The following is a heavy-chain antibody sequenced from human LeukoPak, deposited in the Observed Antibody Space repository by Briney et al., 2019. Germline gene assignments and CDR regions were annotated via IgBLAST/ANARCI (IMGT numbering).Heavy chain of an antibody. CDR1: GGSISSYY. Sequence: SETLSLTCTVSGGSISSYYWSWIRQPPGKGLEWIGYIYYSGSTNYNPSLKSRITMSVDTSKNQFSLKLSSVTAADTAVYHCARDYSGYDYFDSWGQGTLVTVSS. CDR2: IYYSGST. V-gene: IGHV4-59*12. D-gene: IGHD5-12*01. J-gene: IGHJ4*02. CDR3: ARDYSGYDYFDS.